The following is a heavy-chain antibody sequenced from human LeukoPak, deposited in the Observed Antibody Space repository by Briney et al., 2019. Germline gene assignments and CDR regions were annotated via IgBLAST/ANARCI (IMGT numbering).Heavy chain of an antibody. CDR1: GYTFTGYY. CDR2: INPNSGGT. D-gene: IGHD7-27*01. V-gene: IGHV1-2*04. CDR3: ARDADWGSGAFDI. J-gene: IGHJ3*02. Sequence: ASVKVSCKASGYTFTGYYMHWVRQAPGQGLEWMGWINPNSGGTNYAQKFQGWVTMTRDTSISTAYMELSRLRSDDTAVYYCARDADWGSGAFDIWGQGTMVTVSS.